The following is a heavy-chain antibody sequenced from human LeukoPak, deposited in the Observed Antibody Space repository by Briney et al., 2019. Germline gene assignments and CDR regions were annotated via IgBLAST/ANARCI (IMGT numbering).Heavy chain of an antibody. J-gene: IGHJ6*03. Sequence: ASVKVSCKASGYTFTSYDINWVRQATGQGLEWMGWMNPNSGNTGYAQKFQGRVTMTRNTSISTAYMELSSLRSEDTAVYYCARGAWFGELYYYYYMDVWGKGTTVTISS. D-gene: IGHD3-10*01. CDR2: MNPNSGNT. V-gene: IGHV1-8*01. CDR3: ARGAWFGELYYYYYMDV. CDR1: GYTFTSYD.